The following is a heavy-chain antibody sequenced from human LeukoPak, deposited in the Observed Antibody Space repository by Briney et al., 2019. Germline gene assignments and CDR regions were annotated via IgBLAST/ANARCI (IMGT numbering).Heavy chain of an antibody. CDR3: VRRRNYYYMDV. Sequence: SETLSLTCTVSGYSISRNYYWGWIRQPPGKGLQWIGSISHSGSSFYNPSLKSRVTVTLDTSKNQFSLKLSSVTAADTAVYYCVRRRNYYYMDVWGRGTTVTVSS. CDR2: ISHSGSS. V-gene: IGHV4-38-2*02. D-gene: IGHD6-25*01. J-gene: IGHJ6*03. CDR1: GYSISRNYY.